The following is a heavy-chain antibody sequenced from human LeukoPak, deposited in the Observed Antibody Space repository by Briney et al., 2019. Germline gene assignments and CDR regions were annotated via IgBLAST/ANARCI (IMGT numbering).Heavy chain of an antibody. J-gene: IGHJ4*02. V-gene: IGHV1-18*04. D-gene: IGHD4-17*01. CDR1: GYTFTSYG. CDR2: ISAYNGNT. Sequence: ASVTVSCKASGYTFTSYGIRWGRQAPGEGREWMGWISAYNGNTNYAQKLQGRVTMTTDTSTSTAYMELRSLRSDDTAVYYCARDLHYGDYEDYWGQGTLLTVSS. CDR3: ARDLHYGDYEDY.